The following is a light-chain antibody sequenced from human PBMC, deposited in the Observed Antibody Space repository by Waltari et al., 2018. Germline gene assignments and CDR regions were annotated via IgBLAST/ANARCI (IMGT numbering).Light chain of an antibody. V-gene: IGLV1-44*01. CDR3: AAWDDSLHGPV. CDR1: TSHIGRHV. Sequence: QSVLTQPPSASGPPGQRVTISCSGSTSHIGRHVATWYQQPPGTAPKVLIYRNNQRPSGVPDRFSGSKSGTSAALAISGLQSEDEGDYYCAAWDDSLHGPVFGAGTKVTVL. J-gene: IGLJ3*02. CDR2: RNN.